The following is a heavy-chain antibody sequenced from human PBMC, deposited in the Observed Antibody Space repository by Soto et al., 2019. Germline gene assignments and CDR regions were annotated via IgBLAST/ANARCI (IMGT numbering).Heavy chain of an antibody. Sequence: QSQTLSLTCAISGDSVSSNSAAWNWIRQSPSRGLEWLGRTYYRSKWYNDYAVSVKSRITINPNTSKNQFSLQLNSVTPGDTAVYYCARGLVKEEYDILTDIKPTAPNWFDPWGQGTLVTVSS. D-gene: IGHD3-9*01. CDR2: TYYRSKWYN. CDR1: GDSVSSNSAA. J-gene: IGHJ5*02. CDR3: ARGLVKEEYDILTDIKPTAPNWFDP. V-gene: IGHV6-1*01.